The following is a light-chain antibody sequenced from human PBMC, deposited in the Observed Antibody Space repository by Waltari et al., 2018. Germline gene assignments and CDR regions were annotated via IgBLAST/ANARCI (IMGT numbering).Light chain of an antibody. Sequence: DIQMTQSPSSLSASIGDRVTITCRASQDIGNYLAWFQQKPGKAPKSLIYAASNLQSGVPSKFSGSGSETDFTLTISSLQPEDSATYYCLQYNNYPWMVGRGTKVEIK. V-gene: IGKV1-16*02. CDR2: AAS. CDR1: QDIGNY. J-gene: IGKJ1*01. CDR3: LQYNNYPWM.